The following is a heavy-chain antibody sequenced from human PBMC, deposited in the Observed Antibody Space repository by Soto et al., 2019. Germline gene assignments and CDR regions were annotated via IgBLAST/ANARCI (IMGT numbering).Heavy chain of an antibody. CDR2: IIPIFGTA. CDR1: GGPFISYA. V-gene: IGHV1-69*01. CDR3: ARNYYYDSSGHNWFDP. Sequence: SVKVSCDASGGPFISYAISWVRQTPGQGLEWMGGIIPIFGTANYAQKFQGRVTITADESTSTAYMELSSLRSEDTAVYYCARNYYYDSSGHNWFDPWGQGTLVTVSS. J-gene: IGHJ5*02. D-gene: IGHD3-22*01.